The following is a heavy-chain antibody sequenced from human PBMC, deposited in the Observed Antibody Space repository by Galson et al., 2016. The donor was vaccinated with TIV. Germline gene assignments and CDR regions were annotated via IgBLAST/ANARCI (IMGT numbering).Heavy chain of an antibody. D-gene: IGHD6-19*01. V-gene: IGHV2-5*02. CDR3: AHANLQWLTQAFDF. J-gene: IGHJ4*02. CDR2: IYWDDDK. Sequence: PALVKPTQTLTLTCTFSGFSLNTRGVGVGWIRQPPGKALEWLALIYWDDDKRYSPSLKNRLTITKDTSKNQVVLTMTNMDPVDTATYYCAHANLQWLTQAFDFWGQGTLVTVSS. CDR1: GFSLNTRGVG.